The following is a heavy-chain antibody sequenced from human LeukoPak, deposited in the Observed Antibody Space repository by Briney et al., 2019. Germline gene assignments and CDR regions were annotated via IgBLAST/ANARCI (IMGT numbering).Heavy chain of an antibody. J-gene: IGHJ4*02. CDR3: ASDYDYGTLYF. CDR2: VSSSKSYT. Sequence: GGSLRLSCAAAGFTFSSFRMNWVRQPQGKGLEWVTSVSSSKSYTYYVDSVKGRFNIPGDKAKNSLYLQMNSLRSEDTAVCYCASDYDYGTLYFWCQGKLVTVSS. CDR1: GFTFSSFR. V-gene: IGHV3-21*01. D-gene: IGHD4/OR15-4a*01.